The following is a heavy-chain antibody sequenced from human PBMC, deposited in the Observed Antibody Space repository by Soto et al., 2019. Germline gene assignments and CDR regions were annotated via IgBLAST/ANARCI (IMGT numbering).Heavy chain of an antibody. V-gene: IGHV4-59*01. CDR3: ARRYGGHFDY. D-gene: IGHD3-16*01. Sequence: SETLSLTCTVSGGSISSYYWSWIRQPPVKGLEWIGCIYYSGSTNYNPSLKSRVTISVDTSKNQFSLKLSSVTAADTAVYYCARRYGGHFDYWGQGTLVTVSS. CDR2: IYYSGST. CDR1: GGSISSYY. J-gene: IGHJ4*02.